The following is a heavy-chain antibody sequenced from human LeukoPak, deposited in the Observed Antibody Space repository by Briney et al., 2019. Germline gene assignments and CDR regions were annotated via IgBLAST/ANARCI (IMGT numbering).Heavy chain of an antibody. V-gene: IGHV4-59*01. CDR3: ARNYYDSSAPYYYYYYYMDV. CDR2: INYSGST. J-gene: IGHJ6*03. D-gene: IGHD3-22*01. CDR1: GGSISSYY. Sequence: KASETLSLTCTISGGSISSYYWSWIRQSPGKGLEWIGYINYSGSTNYNPSLKSRVTISVDTSKNQFSLKLSSVTAADTAVYYCARNYYDSSAPYYYYYYYMDVWGKGTTVTVSS.